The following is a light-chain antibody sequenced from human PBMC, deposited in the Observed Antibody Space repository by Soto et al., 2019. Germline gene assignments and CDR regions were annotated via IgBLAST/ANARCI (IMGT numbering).Light chain of an antibody. CDR1: SSDVGSYNL. CDR3: CSYAGSSTYV. V-gene: IGLV2-23*02. J-gene: IGLJ1*01. Sequence: QSVLTQPVSVSGSPGQSITISCTGTSSDVGSYNLVSWYQQHPGKAPKLMLYEVSKRPSGVSNRFSGSKSGNTASLTISGLQAEDEADYYCCSYAGSSTYVFGTGTKVTVL. CDR2: EVS.